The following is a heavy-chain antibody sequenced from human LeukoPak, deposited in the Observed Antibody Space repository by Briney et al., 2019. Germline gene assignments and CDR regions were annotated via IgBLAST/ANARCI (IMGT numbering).Heavy chain of an antibody. J-gene: IGHJ5*02. D-gene: IGHD3-22*01. Sequence: SETLSLTCTASGGSISSGDYYWSWIRQPPGKGLEWIGYIYYSGRTYYNPSLKSRVTISVDTSKNQFSLKLSSVTAADTAVYYCARDPFPHAINYYDSSGYPWGQGTLVTVSS. V-gene: IGHV4-30-4*08. CDR1: GGSISSGDYY. CDR2: IYYSGRT. CDR3: ARDPFPHAINYYDSSGYP.